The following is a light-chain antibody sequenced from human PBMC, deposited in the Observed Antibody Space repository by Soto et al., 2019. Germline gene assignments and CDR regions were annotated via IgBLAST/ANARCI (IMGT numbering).Light chain of an antibody. CDR1: QSISSSY. V-gene: IGKV3-20*01. J-gene: IGKJ1*01. CDR2: GAS. Sequence: EIVLTQSPGTLSLFPGERATLSCRASQSISSSYLAWYQQKPGQAPRILIYGASSRATSIPDRFSGAGSATDFTLTISRLEPEDFAVYYCHQYGSAPAWTFGQGTKVEIK. CDR3: HQYGSAPAWT.